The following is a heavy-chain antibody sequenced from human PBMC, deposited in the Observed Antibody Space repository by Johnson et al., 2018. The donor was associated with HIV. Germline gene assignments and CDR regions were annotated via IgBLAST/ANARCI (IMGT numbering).Heavy chain of an antibody. CDR1: GFTFSSYA. D-gene: IGHD3-10*01. V-gene: IGHV3-30-3*02. CDR2: ISYDGSNK. Sequence: QVQLVESGGGVVQPGRSLRLSCAASGFTFSSYAMHWVRQAPGKGLECVAVISYDGSNKYYADSVKGRFTISRDNSKNTLYLQMTSLRAEDTAVHYCAKSTQASIVRESGPYGAFHIWGQGTMVTVSS. CDR3: AKSTQASIVRESGPYGAFHI. J-gene: IGHJ3*02.